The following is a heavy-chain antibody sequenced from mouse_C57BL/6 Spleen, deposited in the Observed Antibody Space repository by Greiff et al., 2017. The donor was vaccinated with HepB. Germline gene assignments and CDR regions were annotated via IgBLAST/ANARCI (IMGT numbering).Heavy chain of an antibody. CDR3: ARASYYGYDGYYAMDY. J-gene: IGHJ4*01. V-gene: IGHV14-3*01. CDR2: IDPANGNT. CDR1: GFNIKNTY. Sequence: EVQLQQSVAELVRPGASVKLSCTASGFNIKNTYMHWVKQRPEQGLEWIGRIDPANGNTKYAPKFQGKATITADTSSNTAYLQLSSLTSEDTAIYYCARASYYGYDGYYAMDYWGQGTSVTVSS. D-gene: IGHD2-2*01.